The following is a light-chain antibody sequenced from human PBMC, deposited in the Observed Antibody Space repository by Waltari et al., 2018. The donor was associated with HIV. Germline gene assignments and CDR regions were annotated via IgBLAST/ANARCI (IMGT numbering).Light chain of an antibody. J-gene: IGLJ1*01. Sequence: GYDVNWYQQLPGTAPKLLIYNNSNRPSGVPDRFSGSKSGTSASLAITGLQAEDEADYYCQSYDSSLSGSDVFGTGTKVTVL. CDR2: NNS. CDR1: GYD. V-gene: IGLV1-40*01. CDR3: QSYDSSLSGSDV.